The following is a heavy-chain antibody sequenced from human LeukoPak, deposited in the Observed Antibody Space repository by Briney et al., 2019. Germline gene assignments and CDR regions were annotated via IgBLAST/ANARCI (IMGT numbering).Heavy chain of an antibody. V-gene: IGHV3-30*04. CDR2: ISFHGSDT. D-gene: IGHD1-26*01. Sequence: GGSLRLSCAAYGGTFISYSIRWVRQAPGKGLEWVAVISFHGSDTFYAAFVKGRFTISRDNSKNTLYLQMSSLRGDDTAVYYCARPRAPVYRVSYFDKWGQGTMVTVSS. CDR3: ARPRAPVYRVSYFDK. J-gene: IGHJ3*02. CDR1: GGTFISYS.